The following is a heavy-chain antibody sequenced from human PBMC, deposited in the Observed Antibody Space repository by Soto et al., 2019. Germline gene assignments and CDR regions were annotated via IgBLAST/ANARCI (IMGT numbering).Heavy chain of an antibody. V-gene: IGHV1-69*13. Sequence: SVKVSCKASGGTFSSFGISWVRQAPGQGLERMGGIIPVFGRPNYAQRFRGRLTITADESTNTSYMELIDLTSEDTAVYYCAREASGYDFWGQGTQVTVSS. D-gene: IGHD5-12*01. CDR1: GGTFSSFG. J-gene: IGHJ1*01. CDR3: AREASGYDF. CDR2: IIPVFGRP.